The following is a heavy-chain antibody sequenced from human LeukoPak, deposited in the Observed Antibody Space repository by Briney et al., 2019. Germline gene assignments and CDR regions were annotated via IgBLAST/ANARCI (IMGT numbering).Heavy chain of an antibody. CDR1: GFTFSDHY. J-gene: IGHJ4*02. V-gene: IGHV3-72*01. Sequence: PGGSLRLSCAASGFTFSDHYMDWVRPAPGKGLEWVGRTTNKAHSYTTEYAASVKGRFTILRDDSKNSLYLQMNSLKTEDTAVYYCARRYCIGNNCRYSDYWGQGTLVTVSS. CDR3: ARRYCIGNNCRYSDY. D-gene: IGHD2-15*01. CDR2: TTNKAHSYTT.